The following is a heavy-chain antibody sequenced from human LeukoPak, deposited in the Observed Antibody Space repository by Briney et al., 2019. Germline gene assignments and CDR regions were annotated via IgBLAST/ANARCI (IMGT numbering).Heavy chain of an antibody. D-gene: IGHD2-2*01. CDR1: GVSISSSNSY. V-gene: IGHV4-39*07. Sequence: SETLSLTCTVSGVSISSSNSYWGWIRQPPGKGLEWIGSIYYSGSTNYNPSLKSRITISVDTSKNQFSLKLNSVTAADTAVYYCARTTEDCSSTSCYQYWFDPWGQGTLVTVSS. CDR2: IYYSGST. J-gene: IGHJ5*02. CDR3: ARTTEDCSSTSCYQYWFDP.